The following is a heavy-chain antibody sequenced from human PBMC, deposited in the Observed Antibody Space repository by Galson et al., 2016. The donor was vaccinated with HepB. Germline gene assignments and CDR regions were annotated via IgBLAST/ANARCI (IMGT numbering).Heavy chain of an antibody. Sequence: QSGAEVKKPGESLKITCKGSGYSFTTYWIGWVCQMPGKGLEWMGMIYPGDSDTRYSPSFQGQVTISADQSINTAYLQWSSLKAADTAMYYCARTVSIAAAGGADYWGQGTLVTVSS. D-gene: IGHD6-13*01. CDR1: GYSFTTYW. CDR2: IYPGDSDT. V-gene: IGHV5-51*01. CDR3: ARTVSIAAAGGADY. J-gene: IGHJ4*02.